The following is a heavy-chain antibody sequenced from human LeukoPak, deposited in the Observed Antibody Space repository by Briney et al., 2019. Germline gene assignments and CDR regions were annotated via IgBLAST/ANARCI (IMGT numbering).Heavy chain of an antibody. D-gene: IGHD3-22*01. CDR2: INPNSGGT. CDR1: GYTFTGYY. J-gene: IGHJ4*02. Sequence: ASVKVSCKASGYTFTGYYMHWVRQAPGQGLEWMGWINPNSGGTNYAQKFQGRVTMTRDTSISTAYMELGRLRSDDTAVYYCAREFDYYDSSSYWGQGTLVTVSS. CDR3: AREFDYYDSSSY. V-gene: IGHV1-2*02.